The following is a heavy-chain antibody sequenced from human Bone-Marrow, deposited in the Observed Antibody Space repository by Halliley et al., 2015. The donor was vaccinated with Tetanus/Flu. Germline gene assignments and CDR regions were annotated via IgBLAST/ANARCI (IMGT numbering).Heavy chain of an antibody. Sequence: IPSYADSGKGRFTISRDDSKNTLYLQMNSLRAEDTAVYYCAKADRRITLVRGVISGFGMDVWGQGTTVNVSS. V-gene: IGHV3-23*01. D-gene: IGHD3-10*01. CDR3: AKADRRITLVRGVISGFGMDV. J-gene: IGHJ6*02. CDR2: IP.